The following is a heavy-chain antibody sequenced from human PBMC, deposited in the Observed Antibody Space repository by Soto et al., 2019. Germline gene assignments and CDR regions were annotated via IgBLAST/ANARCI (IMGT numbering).Heavy chain of an antibody. J-gene: IGHJ5*01. D-gene: IGHD6-13*01. CDR1: GFTFSSYE. V-gene: IGHV3-48*03. CDR2: ISSRGGTI. CDR3: ARGTATGNWGCFDS. Sequence: GGSLRLSCAVFGFTFSSYEMNWVRQAPGKGLEWVSYISSRGGTIYYAESVKGRFTISRDNAKDSLNLQMNSLRAEDTAIYYCARGTATGNWGCFDSWGQGSLVTVSS.